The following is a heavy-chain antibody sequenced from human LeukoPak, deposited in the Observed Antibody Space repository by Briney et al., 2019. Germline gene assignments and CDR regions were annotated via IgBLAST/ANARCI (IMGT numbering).Heavy chain of an antibody. Sequence: SETLSLTCTVSGGSISSYYWSWIRQPPGKGLEWIGYIYYSGSTNYNPSLKSRVTISVDTSKNQFSLKLSSVTVADTAVYYCARASSGWSVDYWGQGTLVTVSS. CDR1: GGSISSYY. CDR3: ARASSGWSVDY. J-gene: IGHJ4*02. V-gene: IGHV4-59*01. CDR2: IYYSGST. D-gene: IGHD6-19*01.